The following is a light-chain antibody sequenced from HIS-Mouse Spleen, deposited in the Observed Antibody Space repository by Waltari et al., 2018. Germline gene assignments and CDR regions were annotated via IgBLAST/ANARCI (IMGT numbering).Light chain of an antibody. CDR2: NNT. Sequence: QSVLTQPPSVSAAPGQKVTISCSGSSSNIGNNYVSWYQQLPGTAPNFLIYNNTKRPSVIPDLLSCSKSGTAATRGITGLQTWDEADYYCGTWDSSLSVYVFGTGTKVTVL. CDR3: GTWDSSLSVYV. J-gene: IGLJ1*01. CDR1: SSNIGNNY. V-gene: IGLV1-51*01.